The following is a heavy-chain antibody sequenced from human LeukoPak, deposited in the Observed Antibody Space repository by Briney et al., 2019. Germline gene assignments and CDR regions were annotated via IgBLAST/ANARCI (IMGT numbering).Heavy chain of an antibody. CDR1: GGSISPYY. Sequence: SETLSLTCTVSGGSISPYYWSWIRQSPGKGLEWIGYIYYSGNTYYNPSLKSRVTISVDTSKNQFPLKLSSVTAADTAVYYCARDWGVTARPGYMDVWGKGTTVTVSS. V-gene: IGHV4-59*01. CDR3: ARDWGVTARPGYMDV. D-gene: IGHD6-6*01. J-gene: IGHJ6*03. CDR2: IYYSGNT.